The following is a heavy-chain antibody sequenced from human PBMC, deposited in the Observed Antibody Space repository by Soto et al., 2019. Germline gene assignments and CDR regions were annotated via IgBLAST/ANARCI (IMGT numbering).Heavy chain of an antibody. D-gene: IGHD3-22*01. J-gene: IGHJ4*02. V-gene: IGHV4-31*03. CDR2: IYYSGST. Sequence: QVQLQESGPGLVKPSQTLSLTCTVSGGSISSGGYYWSWIRQHPGKGLEWIGYIYYSGSTYYNPSPKGRVTISVDPSKNPFSLKLSSVTAPDTAVYYCARVSRDSSGYSYGGGGFDYWGQGTLVTVSS. CDR1: GGSISSGGYY. CDR3: ARVSRDSSGYSYGGGGFDY.